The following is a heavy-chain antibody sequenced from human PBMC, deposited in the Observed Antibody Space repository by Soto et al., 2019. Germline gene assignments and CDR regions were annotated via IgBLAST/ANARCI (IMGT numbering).Heavy chain of an antibody. CDR1: GYTFTSDG. CDR2: SNGYTGNT. V-gene: IGHV1-18*01. CDR3: ARSWVTGKGGIDV. D-gene: IGHD3-16*01. J-gene: IGHJ6*02. Sequence: QVQLVQSGAEVKKPGASVKVSCKASGYTFTSDGLSWVRQAPGQGLEWMGWSNGYTGNTNYAQKFQGRVTMTTDTSTNTAYLDLWTLISDDTAVYYCARSWVTGKGGIDVWGQGTTVTVSS.